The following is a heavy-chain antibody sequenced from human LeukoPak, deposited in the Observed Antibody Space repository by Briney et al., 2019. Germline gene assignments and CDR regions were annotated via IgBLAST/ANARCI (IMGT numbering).Heavy chain of an antibody. CDR2: ISGSGGST. V-gene: IGHV3-23*01. D-gene: IGHD6-13*01. J-gene: IGHJ5*02. CDR3: AKDHVYSSSWNWFDP. Sequence: GGSLRLSCAARGFTFSSYAMSLVRQAPGKGLEWVSAISGSGGSTYYADSVKGRFTISRDNSKNTLYLQMNSLRAEDTAVYYCAKDHVYSSSWNWFDPWGQGTLVTVSS. CDR1: GFTFSSYA.